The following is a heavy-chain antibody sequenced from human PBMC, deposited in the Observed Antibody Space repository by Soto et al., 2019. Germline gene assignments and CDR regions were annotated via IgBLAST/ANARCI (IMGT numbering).Heavy chain of an antibody. J-gene: IGHJ6*02. Sequence: PGGSLRLSCAASGFTFGSYAMSWVRQAPGKGLEWVSAISGSANTTYYADSVKGRFTISRYNSKNTLYLSMSSLRADDTAVYYCAPMGVWGQGTTVTVSS. CDR2: ISGSANTT. CDR1: GFTFGSYA. V-gene: IGHV3-23*01. CDR3: APMGV.